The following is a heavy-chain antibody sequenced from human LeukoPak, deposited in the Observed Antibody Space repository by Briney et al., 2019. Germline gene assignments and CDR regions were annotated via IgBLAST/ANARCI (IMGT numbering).Heavy chain of an antibody. V-gene: IGHV3-74*01. CDR2: INGDGSIT. CDR1: GFTFSNNW. Sequence: GESLRLSCAASGFTFSNNWMHWVRHAPGKGLVWVSRINGDGSITDYADAVKGRFTISRDNAKNTLYLQMNSLRAEDTAVYYCAQVRVTSSRNVFNMWGQGTMVTVSS. CDR3: AQVRVTSSRNVFNM. D-gene: IGHD6-13*01. J-gene: IGHJ3*02.